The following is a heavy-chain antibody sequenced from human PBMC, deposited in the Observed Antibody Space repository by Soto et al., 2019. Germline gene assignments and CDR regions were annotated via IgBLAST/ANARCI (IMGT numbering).Heavy chain of an antibody. D-gene: IGHD6-13*01. Sequence: AGSLRLSCAASGFTFSSCGMHWVRQAPGKGLEWVAVIWYDGSNKYYADSVKGRFTISRDNSKNTLYLQMNSLRAEDTAVYYCARDTTPYSSSWYGDGDYYYGMDVWGQGTTVTVSS. CDR1: GFTFSSCG. J-gene: IGHJ6*02. CDR2: IWYDGSNK. CDR3: ARDTTPYSSSWYGDGDYYYGMDV. V-gene: IGHV3-33*01.